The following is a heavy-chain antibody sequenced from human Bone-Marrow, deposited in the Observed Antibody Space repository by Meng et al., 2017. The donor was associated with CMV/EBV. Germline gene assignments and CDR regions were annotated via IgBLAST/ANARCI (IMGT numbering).Heavy chain of an antibody. CDR1: GGSINSYY. J-gene: IGHJ4*02. Sequence: SETLSLTCTVSGGSINSYYWSWIRQPPGKGLEWIGYIYYSGSTNYNPSLESRVTISIDTSKNQFSLKLTSVTAADTAAYYCARGGYSSSSVETAWGQGTLVTVSS. CDR2: IYYSGST. D-gene: IGHD6-6*01. CDR3: ARGGYSSSSVETA. V-gene: IGHV4-59*01.